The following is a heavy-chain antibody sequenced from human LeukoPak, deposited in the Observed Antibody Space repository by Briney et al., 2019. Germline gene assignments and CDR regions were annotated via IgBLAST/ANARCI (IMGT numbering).Heavy chain of an antibody. V-gene: IGHV3-74*01. CDR2: INSDESST. CDR3: AREATYYDILTGYLNWFDP. J-gene: IGHJ5*02. D-gene: IGHD3-9*01. Sequence: GSLRLSFAASGFPFRSYWMPWVRPAPGKGLVWVSRINSDESSTNYSDSVKGRLTSSRDNAKNTLYLQMNSLRAEDTAVYYCAREATYYDILTGYLNWFDPWGQGTLVTVSS. CDR1: GFPFRSYW.